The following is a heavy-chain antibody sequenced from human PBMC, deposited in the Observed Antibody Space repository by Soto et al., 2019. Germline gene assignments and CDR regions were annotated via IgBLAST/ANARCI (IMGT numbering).Heavy chain of an antibody. CDR3: AKDRSGATSWYYWYFVL. D-gene: IGHD6-13*01. V-gene: IGHV3-23*01. J-gene: IGHJ2*01. CDR1: GFTFSSFA. Sequence: EVQLLESGGGLVQPGGSLRLSCAASGFTFSSFAVSWVRQAPGKGLEWVSAISGSGGRTYYADSVKGRFTISRDNSKSTLYLQMNSLRVDDTAVYYCAKDRSGATSWYYWYFVLWGRGTLVTVSS. CDR2: ISGSGGRT.